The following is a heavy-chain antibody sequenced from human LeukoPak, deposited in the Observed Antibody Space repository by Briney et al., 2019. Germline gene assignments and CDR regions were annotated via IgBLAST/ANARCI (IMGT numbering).Heavy chain of an antibody. V-gene: IGHV1-18*01. J-gene: IGHJ3*02. CDR1: GYEFSSHG. Sequence: GASVKVSCKASGYEFSSHGISWVRQAPGQGLEWMGWISAHNGKTKYAEKFQGRLTMTTETSTSIAYMELRSLTSGDTAVYYCAKDSPRDDYVRGSYRYSRRGLDIWGQGTLVTASS. CDR3: AKDSPRDDYVRGSYRYSRRGLDI. CDR2: ISAHNGKT. D-gene: IGHD3-16*02.